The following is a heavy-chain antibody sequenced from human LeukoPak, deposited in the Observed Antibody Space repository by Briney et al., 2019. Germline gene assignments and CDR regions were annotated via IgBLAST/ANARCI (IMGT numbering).Heavy chain of an antibody. V-gene: IGHV4-34*01. D-gene: IGHD6-19*01. CDR3: ARAADPYSSGWYYHMDV. J-gene: IGHJ6*03. Sequence: SETLSLTCAVYGGSFSGYYWSWIRQPPGKGLEWIGEINHSGSTNYNPSLKSRVTISVDTSKNQFSLKLSSVTAADTAVYYCARAADPYSSGWYYHMDVWGKGTTVTVSS. CDR1: GGSFSGYY. CDR2: INHSGST.